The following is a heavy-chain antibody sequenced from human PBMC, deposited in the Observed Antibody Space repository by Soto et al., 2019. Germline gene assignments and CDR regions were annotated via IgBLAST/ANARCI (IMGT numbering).Heavy chain of an antibody. CDR2: ISGSSTYT. CDR1: GFIFSSYS. J-gene: IGHJ4*02. Sequence: GGSLRLSCAASGFIFSSYSMNWVRQAPGKGLEWVSSISGSSTYTYYADAVKGRFTISRDNAKNPLYLEMNSLRAEDTAVYYCARDLAVADTYDCWGQGTLVTVSS. CDR3: ARDLAVADTYDC. V-gene: IGHV3-21*01. D-gene: IGHD6-19*01.